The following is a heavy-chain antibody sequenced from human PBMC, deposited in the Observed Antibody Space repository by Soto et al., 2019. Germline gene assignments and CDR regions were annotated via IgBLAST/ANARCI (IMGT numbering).Heavy chain of an antibody. J-gene: IGHJ2*01. Sequence: EVQLVESGGGLVQPGGSLRLSCAASGFTFSKYSVSWVRQAPGKGLEWLADIKQDGSTKYFLDSVKGRFTISRDNAENSLSLQMNSLRAEDTAVYYCARDSDDYGDYGWYFDLWGRGTLVTISS. V-gene: IGHV3-7*01. CDR3: ARDSDDYGDYGWYFDL. CDR1: GFTFSKYS. CDR2: IKQDGSTK. D-gene: IGHD4-17*01.